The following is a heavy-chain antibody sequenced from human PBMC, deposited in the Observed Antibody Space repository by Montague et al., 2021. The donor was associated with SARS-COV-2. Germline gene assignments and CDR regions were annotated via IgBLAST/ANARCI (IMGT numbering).Heavy chain of an antibody. CDR2: IYSGST. CDR3: ARLNGWGIVFLVAVPRKNCYFDV. CDR1: GGSINSSSYY. Sequence: SETLSLTCTVSGGSINSSSYYWGWIRQPPGKGLEWIGSIYSGSTYYNPSLKSRVTISVDASKNQFSLTLNSVTAADTAVYYCARLNGWGIVFLVAVPRKNCYFDVWGRGTLVTDSS. V-gene: IGHV4-39*07. J-gene: IGHJ2*01. D-gene: IGHD2-21*01.